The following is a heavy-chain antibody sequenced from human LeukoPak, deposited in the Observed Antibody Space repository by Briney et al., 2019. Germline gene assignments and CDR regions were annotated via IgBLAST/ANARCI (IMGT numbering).Heavy chain of an antibody. CDR2: ISSSSSYI. J-gene: IGHJ3*02. D-gene: IGHD3-22*01. V-gene: IGHV3-21*01. Sequence: GGSLRLSCAASGFTFSSYSMNWVRQAPGKGLEWVSSISSSSSYIYYVDSVKGRFTISRDNSKNTLYLQMNILRAEDTAVYYCARDDSSGYWAAFDIWGQGTMVTVSS. CDR1: GFTFSSYS. CDR3: ARDDSSGYWAAFDI.